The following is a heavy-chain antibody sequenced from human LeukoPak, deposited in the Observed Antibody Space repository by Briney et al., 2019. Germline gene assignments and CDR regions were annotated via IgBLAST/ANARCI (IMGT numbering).Heavy chain of an antibody. Sequence: GRCLRLSCAASGFTFSSYSMNWVTQAPGKGLEWVSSISSSSSYIYYADSVKGRFTISRDNAKNSLYLQMNSLRAEDTAVYYCARDRGYTTLAGIDYWGQGTLVTVSS. CDR1: GFTFSSYS. CDR3: ARDRGYTTLAGIDY. J-gene: IGHJ4*02. V-gene: IGHV3-21*01. D-gene: IGHD2-15*01. CDR2: ISSSSSYI.